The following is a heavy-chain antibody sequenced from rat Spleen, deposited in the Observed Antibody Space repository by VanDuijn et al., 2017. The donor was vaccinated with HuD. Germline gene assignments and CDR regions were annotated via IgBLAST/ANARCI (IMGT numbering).Heavy chain of an antibody. CDR2: INYDGSST. J-gene: IGHJ3*01. D-gene: IGHD1-9*01. CDR1: GFIFSDHY. CDR3: ARGGYNYGWFAY. V-gene: IGHV5-29*01. Sequence: EVQLVESDGDIVRPGRSLKLSCAASGFIFSDHYVAWVRQAPMKGLEWVATINYDGSSTFYRDSVRDRFTISRDNAKSTLYLQMDSLRSEDTATYYCARGGYNYGWFAYWGQGTLVTVSS.